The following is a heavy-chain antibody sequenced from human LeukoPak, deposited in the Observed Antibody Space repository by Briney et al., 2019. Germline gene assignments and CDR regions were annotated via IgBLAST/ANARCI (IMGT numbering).Heavy chain of an antibody. J-gene: IGHJ4*02. V-gene: IGHV1-69*05. Sequence: SVKVSCKASGGTFSSYAISWVQQAPGQGLEWMGGIIPIFGTANYAQKFQGRVTITTDESTSTAYMELSSLRSEDTAVYYCARNGYCSGGSCYSLYFDYWGQGTLVTVSS. D-gene: IGHD2-15*01. CDR1: GGTFSSYA. CDR3: ARNGYCSGGSCYSLYFDY. CDR2: IIPIFGTA.